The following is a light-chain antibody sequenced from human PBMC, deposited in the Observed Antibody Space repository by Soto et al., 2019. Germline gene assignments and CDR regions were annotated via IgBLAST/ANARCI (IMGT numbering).Light chain of an antibody. J-gene: IGKJ4*01. V-gene: IGKV3D-15*01. CDR1: QSVSSN. Sequence: ELVMTQSPATLSVSPGERSSLSCRASQSVSSNYVAWCHQKPGQAPRLLIYGASTRATGIPARFSGSGSGTEFTLTISSLQSKDFAVYYCQQYNNWHPLTFGGGTKVDI. CDR3: QQYNNWHPLT. CDR2: GAS.